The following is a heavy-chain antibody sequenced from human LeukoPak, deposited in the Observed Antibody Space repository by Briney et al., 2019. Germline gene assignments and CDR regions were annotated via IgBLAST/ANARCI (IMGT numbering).Heavy chain of an antibody. CDR2: ISSSSSYI. CDR1: GFAFSSYS. J-gene: IGHJ4*02. Sequence: PGGSLRLSCAASGFAFSSYSMNWVRQAPGKGLEWVSSISSSSSYIYYADSVKGRFTISRDNAKNSLYLQMNSLRAEDTAVYYCARGFGGRRSSWYGYWGQGTLVTVSS. D-gene: IGHD6-13*01. CDR3: ARGFGGRRSSWYGY. V-gene: IGHV3-21*01.